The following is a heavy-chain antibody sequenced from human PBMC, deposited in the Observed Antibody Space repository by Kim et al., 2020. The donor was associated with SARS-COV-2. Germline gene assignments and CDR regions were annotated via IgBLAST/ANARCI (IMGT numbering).Heavy chain of an antibody. CDR2: IYYSGST. CDR3: ARTLDCSGGSCYSDYF. CDR1: GGSISSSSYY. Sequence: SETLSLTCTVSGGSISSSSYYWGWIRQPPGKGLEWIGSIYYSGSTYYNPSLKSRVTISVDTSKNQFSLKLSSVTAADTAVYYCARTLDCSGGSCYSDYF. V-gene: IGHV4-39*01. J-gene: IGHJ4*01. D-gene: IGHD2-15*01.